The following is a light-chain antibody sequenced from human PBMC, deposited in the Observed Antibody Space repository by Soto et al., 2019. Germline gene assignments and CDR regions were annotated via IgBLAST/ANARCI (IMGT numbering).Light chain of an antibody. J-gene: IGKJ5*01. CDR1: QTLLHITGETF. CDR3: MQSTQLPPT. CDR2: EAS. V-gene: IGKV2D-29*02. Sequence: DVLMTQTPLSLSVAPGQRASISCKSSQTLLHITGETFLFWYLQKPGQSPQIXIYEASTRVSGVPDRFSGSGSGTDFTLEISRVETDDVGIYYCMQSTQLPPTFGQGTRLEIK.